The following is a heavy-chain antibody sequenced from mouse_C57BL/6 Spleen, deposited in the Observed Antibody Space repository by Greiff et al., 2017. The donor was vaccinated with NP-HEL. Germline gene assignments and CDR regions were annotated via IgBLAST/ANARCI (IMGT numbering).Heavy chain of an antibody. V-gene: IGHV1-64*01. D-gene: IGHD1-1*01. J-gene: IGHJ4*01. Sequence: QVQLQQPGAELVKPGASVKLSCKASGYTFTSYWMHWVKQRPGQGLEWIGMIHPNSGSTNYNEKFKSKATLTVDKSSSTAYMQLSSLTSEDSAVYYGARDDGSSLPYAMDYWGQGTSVTVSS. CDR3: ARDDGSSLPYAMDY. CDR2: IHPNSGST. CDR1: GYTFTSYW.